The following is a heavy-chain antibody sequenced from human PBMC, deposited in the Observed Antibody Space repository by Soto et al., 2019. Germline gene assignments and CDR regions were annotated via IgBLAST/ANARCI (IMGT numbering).Heavy chain of an antibody. D-gene: IGHD3-22*01. CDR1: ACTFNNYA. Sequence: EVQLLESGGGLVQPGGSLSLSCAASACTFNNYAMSWVRQAPGKGLEWVSGIGGSGRTTYYADSVKARFTIYRDSSNNTLFLQMNSLRAEDTAVYYCAKSRYSDSSGDFYDYGGQGTLVTVSS. J-gene: IGHJ4*02. V-gene: IGHV3-23*01. CDR3: AKSRYSDSSGDFYDY. CDR2: IGGSGRTT.